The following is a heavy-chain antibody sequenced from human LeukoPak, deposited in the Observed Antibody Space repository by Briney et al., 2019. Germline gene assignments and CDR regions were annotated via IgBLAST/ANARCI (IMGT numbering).Heavy chain of an antibody. Sequence: GRSLRLSCAGSGFTFGGYGMHWFRQTPGKGLGWVAVIAYDGSRAFYADSVKGRFTISRDNSKNTMSVQMDDLRAEDTAVYYCTRYNNDHFDYWGQGTLVTVS. CDR2: IAYDGSRA. CDR1: GFTFGGYG. D-gene: IGHD1-14*01. V-gene: IGHV3-33*03. J-gene: IGHJ4*02. CDR3: TRYNNDHFDY.